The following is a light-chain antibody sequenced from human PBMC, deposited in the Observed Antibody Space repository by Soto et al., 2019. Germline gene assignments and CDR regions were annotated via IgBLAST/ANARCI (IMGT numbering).Light chain of an antibody. Sequence: EIVLTQSPGTLSLSPGERATLSCRASQSVSSSYLAWYQQKPGQAPRLLIYGASSRATGIPDRFSGSGSGTDFTLTISRLEPEDVAGYYCQQYGSSSLTFGGGTKVEIK. CDR1: QSVSSSY. V-gene: IGKV3-20*01. J-gene: IGKJ4*01. CDR2: GAS. CDR3: QQYGSSSLT.